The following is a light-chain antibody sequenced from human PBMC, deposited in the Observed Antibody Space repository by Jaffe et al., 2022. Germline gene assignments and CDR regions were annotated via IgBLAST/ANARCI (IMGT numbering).Light chain of an antibody. CDR3: QHYGTPPLT. CDR1: QSVSTYY. J-gene: IGKJ4*01. CDR2: GAS. Sequence: EIVLTQSPGTLSLSPGERATLSCRASQSVSTYYLAWYQQKPGQAPRLLIYGASSRAPGIPDRFSGSGSGTDFTLTITRLGPEDFAVYYCQHYGTPPLTFGGGTKVEIK. V-gene: IGKV3-20*01.